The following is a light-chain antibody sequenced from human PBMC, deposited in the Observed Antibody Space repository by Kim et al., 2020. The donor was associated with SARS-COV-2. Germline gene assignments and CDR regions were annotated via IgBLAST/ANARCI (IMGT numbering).Light chain of an antibody. J-gene: IGKJ5*01. CDR1: QSVGSS. CDR2: DTS. V-gene: IGKV3-11*01. CDR3: QQRSNWPIT. Sequence: LSPGERATPPCRASQSVGSSLVWYHQKPGQAPRLLIYDTSNRATGIPVRFSGSGSGTDFTLTISSLEPEDFAVYYCQQRSNWPITFGQGTRLEIK.